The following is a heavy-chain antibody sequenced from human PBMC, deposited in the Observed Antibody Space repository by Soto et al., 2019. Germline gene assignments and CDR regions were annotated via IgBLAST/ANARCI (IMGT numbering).Heavy chain of an antibody. V-gene: IGHV2-26*01. D-gene: IGHD3-16*01. CDR3: ARSNPFLHDY. CDR2: IFSNDEK. J-gene: IGHJ4*02. Sequence: QVTLKESGPVLVKPTETLTLTCTVSGFSLSNARMGVSWIRQPPGKALEWLAHIFSNDEKSYSTSLKSRLTISKDTSKSQVVLTMTNMDRVDTATYYCARSNPFLHDYWGQGTLVTVSS. CDR1: GFSLSNARMG.